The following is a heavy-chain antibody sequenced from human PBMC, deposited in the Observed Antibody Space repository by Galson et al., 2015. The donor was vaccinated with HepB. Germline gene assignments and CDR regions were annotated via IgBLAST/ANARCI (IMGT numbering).Heavy chain of an antibody. J-gene: IGHJ5*02. Sequence: SLRLSCAASGFTFSNAWMNWVRQAPGKGLEWVGRIKSKTDGGTTDYAAPVKGRFTISRDNAKNSLYLQMNSLRAEDTAVYYCARFPEGWLVRTNWFDPWGQGTLVTVSS. CDR2: IKSKTDGGTT. CDR1: GFTFSNAW. D-gene: IGHD6-19*01. V-gene: IGHV3-15*07. CDR3: ARFPEGWLVRTNWFDP.